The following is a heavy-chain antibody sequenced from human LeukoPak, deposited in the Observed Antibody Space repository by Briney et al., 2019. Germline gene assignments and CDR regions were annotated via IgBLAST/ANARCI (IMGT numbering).Heavy chain of an antibody. Sequence: SVKVSCKASGGTFSSYAISWVRQAPGQGLEWMGWIIPIFGIANYAQKFQGRVTITADKSTSTAYMELSSLRSEDTAVYYCARAQYSSSAFDYWGQGTLVTVSS. J-gene: IGHJ4*02. D-gene: IGHD6-6*01. CDR3: ARAQYSSSAFDY. CDR2: IIPIFGIA. V-gene: IGHV1-69*17. CDR1: GGTFSSYA.